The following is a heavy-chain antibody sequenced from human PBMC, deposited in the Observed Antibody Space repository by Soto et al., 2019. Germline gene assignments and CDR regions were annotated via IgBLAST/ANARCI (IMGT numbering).Heavy chain of an antibody. J-gene: IGHJ3*02. CDR1: GFPFSDYA. V-gene: IGHV3-30*18. Sequence: QVHLVESGGGVVKPGRSLRLSCAASGFPFSDYAMHWVRQAPGKGLEWVAFISYNGGGQVYADSVKGRFTISRDNSRNTLYLQMNSLRGEDTAVYYCAKESDAFDIWGQGTMVTVSS. CDR2: ISYNGGGQ. CDR3: AKESDAFDI.